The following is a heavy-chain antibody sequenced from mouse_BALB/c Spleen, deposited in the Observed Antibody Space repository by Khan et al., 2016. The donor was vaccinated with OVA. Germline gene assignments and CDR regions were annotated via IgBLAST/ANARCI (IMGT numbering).Heavy chain of an antibody. Sequence: QVQLKQSGPELVKPGASVKMSCKASGYTFTDFLISWVKQRKGQGLEWIGEIYPGSGYTYYNEKFKGKATLTSDKSSNTAYMQLSNLTSEDSAVYFCARAGYGGLAYWGQGTLVTVSA. CDR3: ARAGYGGLAY. J-gene: IGHJ3*01. CDR1: GYTFTDFL. CDR2: IYPGSGYT. D-gene: IGHD3-2*02. V-gene: IGHV1-77*01.